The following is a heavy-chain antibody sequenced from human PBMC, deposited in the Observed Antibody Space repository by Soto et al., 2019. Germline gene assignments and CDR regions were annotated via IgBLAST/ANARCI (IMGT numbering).Heavy chain of an antibody. J-gene: IGHJ6*03. Sequence: QVRLQESGPGLVKPSETLSLTCTVSDGSINSDYWSWIRQPPGKGLEWIGYIFYTGSTNYNPSLKIRVTISLDKSKNHFSLKLTSVTAADTAVYYCARGYYYYYIDVWGRGTTVTVSS. CDR2: IFYTGST. CDR1: DGSINSDY. V-gene: IGHV4-59*01. CDR3: ARGYYYYYIDV.